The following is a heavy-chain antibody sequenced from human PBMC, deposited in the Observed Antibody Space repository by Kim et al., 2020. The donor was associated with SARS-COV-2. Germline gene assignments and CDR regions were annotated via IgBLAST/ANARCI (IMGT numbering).Heavy chain of an antibody. J-gene: IGHJ4*02. Sequence: GGSLRLSCAASGFTFSRYWMDWVRQAPGKGLVWVSRINSDGSTTKYADSMKGRFTISRDNAKNTLYLQLNSLRAEDTAMYYCGSVYYFGSGSYSDGCDYWGQGTLVTVSS. CDR2: INSDGSTT. V-gene: IGHV3-74*01. CDR1: GFTFSRYW. CDR3: GSVYYFGSGSYSDGCDY. D-gene: IGHD3-10*01.